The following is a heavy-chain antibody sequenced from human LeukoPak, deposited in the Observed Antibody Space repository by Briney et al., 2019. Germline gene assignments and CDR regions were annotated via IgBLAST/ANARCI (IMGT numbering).Heavy chain of an antibody. CDR2: LTASGGTT. CDR3: ANLIFTAYSRPSYLDS. V-gene: IGHV3-23*01. CDR1: GFPFGSYA. Sequence: PGGSLRLSCGASGFPFGSYAMSWVRQAPGKGLEWVSALTASGGTTYYADSVKGRFTISRDNSKNTLYLHMNSLRAEDTAVYYCANLIFTAYSRPSYLDSWGQGTLVTVSS. D-gene: IGHD3-9*01. J-gene: IGHJ4*02.